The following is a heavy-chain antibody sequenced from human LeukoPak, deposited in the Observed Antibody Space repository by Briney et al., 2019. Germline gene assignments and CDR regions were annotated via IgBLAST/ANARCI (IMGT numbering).Heavy chain of an antibody. CDR3: AKTSPSDWFGELLHYYFDD. CDR2: ISGSGGST. CDR1: GFTFSNYA. Sequence: AGGSLRLSCAASGFTFSNYAMSWVRQAPGKGLEWVSIISGSGGSTYYADSVKGRFTISRDNSKNTLYLQMNSLRAEDTAVYFCAKTSPSDWFGELLHYYFDDWGQGTLVTVSS. D-gene: IGHD3-10*01. J-gene: IGHJ4*02. V-gene: IGHV3-23*01.